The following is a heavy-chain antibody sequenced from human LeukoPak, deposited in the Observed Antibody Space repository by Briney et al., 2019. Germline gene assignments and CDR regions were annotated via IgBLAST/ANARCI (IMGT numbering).Heavy chain of an antibody. Sequence: SETLSLTCTVSGGSISSYYWSWIRQPPGKGLEWIGYIYYSGSTNYNPSLKSRVTISVDTSKNQFSLKLSSVTAADTAVYYCARGNILTGYYSSEYYCGYWGQGTLVTVSS. V-gene: IGHV4-59*08. CDR1: GGSISSYY. J-gene: IGHJ4*02. D-gene: IGHD3-9*01. CDR2: IYYSGST. CDR3: ARGNILTGYYSSEYYCGY.